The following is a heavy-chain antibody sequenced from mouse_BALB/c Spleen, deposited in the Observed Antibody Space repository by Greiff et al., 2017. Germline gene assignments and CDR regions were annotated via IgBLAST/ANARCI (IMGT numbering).Heavy chain of an antibody. CDR3: ARGAQPSGDYYAMDY. CDR2: ISSGSSTI. D-gene: IGHD3-1*01. V-gene: IGHV5-17*02. J-gene: IGHJ4*01. Sequence: EVLLVESGGGLVQPGGSRKLSCAASGFTFSSFGMHWVRQAPEQGLEWVAYISSGSSTIYYADTVKGRFTISRDNPKNTLFLQMTSLRSEDTAMYYCARGAQPSGDYYAMDYWGQGTSVTVSS. CDR1: GFTFSSFG.